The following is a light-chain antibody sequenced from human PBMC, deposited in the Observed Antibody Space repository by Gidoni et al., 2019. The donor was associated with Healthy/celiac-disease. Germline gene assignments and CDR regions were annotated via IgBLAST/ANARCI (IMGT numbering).Light chain of an antibody. CDR2: YAS. J-gene: IGKJ2*02. Sequence: DIHMTQSPSSLSASVGDSVTITCRPSQSISSYLNWYQQKPGKAPKLLIYYASSLQSGVPSRFSGSGSGTDFNLTISSLQPEDFATYYCQQSYSTPRTFGQGTKLEIK. V-gene: IGKV1-39*01. CDR1: QSISSY. CDR3: QQSYSTPRT.